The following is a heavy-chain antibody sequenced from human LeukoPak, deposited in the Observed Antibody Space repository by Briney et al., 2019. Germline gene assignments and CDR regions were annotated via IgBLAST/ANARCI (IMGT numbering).Heavy chain of an antibody. D-gene: IGHD6-19*01. CDR2: ISYDGSNK. CDR1: GFTFSSYA. CDR3: ARGSLNSGWYYFDY. V-gene: IGHV3-30*14. Sequence: PGGSLRLSCAASGFTFSSYAMHWVRQAPGKGLEWVAVISYDGSNKYYADSVKGRFTISRDDSKNTLYLQMNSLRADDTAIYYCARGSLNSGWYYFDYWGQGTLVTVSS. J-gene: IGHJ4*02.